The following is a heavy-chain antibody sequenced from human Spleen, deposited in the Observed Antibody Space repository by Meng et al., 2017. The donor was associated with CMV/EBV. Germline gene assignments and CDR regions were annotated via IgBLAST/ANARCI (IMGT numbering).Heavy chain of an antibody. CDR3: ARDDLGELLGFDY. V-gene: IGHV1-3*01. D-gene: IGHD3-10*01. Sequence: QVQLLQSGAEVKKPGASVKVSCKASGYIFTSYAIQWVRQAPGQRLEWMGWINAGNGNTKYSQNFQGKVTITRDTSASTAYMELSSLRSEDTAVYYCARDDLGELLGFDYWGQGTLVTVSS. CDR2: INAGNGNT. CDR1: GYIFTSYA. J-gene: IGHJ4*02.